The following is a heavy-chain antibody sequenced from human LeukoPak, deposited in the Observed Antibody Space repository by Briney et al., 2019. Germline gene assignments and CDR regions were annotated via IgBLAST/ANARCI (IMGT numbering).Heavy chain of an antibody. J-gene: IGHJ3*02. CDR3: ARSRPPLWFGELNAFDI. CDR2: ISSSSGYI. D-gene: IGHD3-10*01. Sequence: PGGSLRLSCAASGFTFSSYSMNWVRQAPGKGLEWVSSISSSSGYIYYADSVKGRFTISRDNAKNSLYLQMNSLRAEDTAVYYCARSRPPLWFGELNAFDIWGQGTMVTVSS. CDR1: GFTFSSYS. V-gene: IGHV3-21*01.